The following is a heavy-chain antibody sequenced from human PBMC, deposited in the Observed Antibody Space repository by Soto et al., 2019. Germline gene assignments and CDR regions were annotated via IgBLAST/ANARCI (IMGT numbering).Heavy chain of an antibody. V-gene: IGHV4-31*03. J-gene: IGHJ6*02. CDR1: GGSISSGGYY. CDR2: IYYSGST. Sequence: QVQLQESGPGLVKPSQTLSLTCTVSGGSISSGGYYWTWIRQHPEKGLEWIGYIYYSGSTHYNPSLKSRATISAVTSKNQFYLDLDFVRGADTAVYYCARDVGIWFGELPTSANYYYGLDVWGQGTTVTVSS. D-gene: IGHD3-10*01. CDR3: ARDVGIWFGELPTSANYYYGLDV.